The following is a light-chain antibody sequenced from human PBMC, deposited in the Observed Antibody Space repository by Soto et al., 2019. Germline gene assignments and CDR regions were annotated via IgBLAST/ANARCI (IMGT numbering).Light chain of an antibody. CDR1: QSVSSY. CDR2: DAS. V-gene: IGKV3-11*01. Sequence: EIVLTQSPSTLSLSPGYRSSLSCRASQSVSSYLAWYQQKPGQAPRLLIYDASNRATGIPARFSGSGSGTDFTLTISSLEPEDFAVYYCQQRSNWRTFGQGTKVDIK. J-gene: IGKJ1*01. CDR3: QQRSNWRT.